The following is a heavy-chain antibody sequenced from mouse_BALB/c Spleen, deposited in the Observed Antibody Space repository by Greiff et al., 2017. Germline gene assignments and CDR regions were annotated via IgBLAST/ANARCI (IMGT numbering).Heavy chain of an antibody. Sequence: EVQVVESGGGLVKPGGSLKLSCAASGFTFSSYAMSWVRQTPEKRLEWVATISSGGSYTYYPDSVKGRFTIARDNAKNTLYLQMSSLRSEDTAMYYCARRDNWGYFDYWGQGTTLTVSS. J-gene: IGHJ2*01. CDR1: GFTFSSYA. CDR2: ISSGGSYT. D-gene: IGHD4-1*01. V-gene: IGHV5-9-3*01. CDR3: ARRDNWGYFDY.